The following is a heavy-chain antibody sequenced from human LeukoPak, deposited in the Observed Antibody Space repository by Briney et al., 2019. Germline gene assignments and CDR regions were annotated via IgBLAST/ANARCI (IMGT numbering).Heavy chain of an antibody. D-gene: IGHD6-19*01. CDR1: GGSISSSSYS. Sequence: SETLSLTCTVSGGSISSSSYSWGWIRQPPGKGLEWIGTIYYSGNTYYNPSLKSRVTISVDTSKNQLSLKLSSVTAADTAVYYCAGGGSGCPTSVVVDFWGQGTLVTVSS. V-gene: IGHV4-39*01. CDR2: IYYSGNT. J-gene: IGHJ4*02. CDR3: AGGGSGCPTSVVVDF.